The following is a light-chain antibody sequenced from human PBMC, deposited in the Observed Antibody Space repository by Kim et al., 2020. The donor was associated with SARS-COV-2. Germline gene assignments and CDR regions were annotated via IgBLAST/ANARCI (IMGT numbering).Light chain of an antibody. J-gene: IGLJ2*01. V-gene: IGLV3-21*04. CDR1: NLGDKS. Sequence: SYELTQPPSLSVAPGQAARITCGGNNLGDKSVHWYQQKPGQAHVLVIYYDNERPSGIPERFSGSNSGNTATLTINRVEAGDEADFYCQVWDSSRDHVVFGGGTQLTVL. CDR3: QVWDSSRDHVV. CDR2: YDN.